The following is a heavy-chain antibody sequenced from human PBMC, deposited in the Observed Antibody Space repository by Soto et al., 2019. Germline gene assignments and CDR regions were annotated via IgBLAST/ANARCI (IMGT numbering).Heavy chain of an antibody. V-gene: IGHV3-72*01. CDR1: GFTFSDHY. CDR2: TRNKANSYTT. CDR3: ARDFGITGTTEY. Sequence: GGSLRLSCAASGFTFSDHYMDWVRQAPGKGLEWVGRTRNKANSYTTEYAASVKGRFTISRDDSKNSLYLQMNSLKTEDTAVYYCARDFGITGTTEYWGQGTLVTVSS. D-gene: IGHD1-7*01. J-gene: IGHJ4*02.